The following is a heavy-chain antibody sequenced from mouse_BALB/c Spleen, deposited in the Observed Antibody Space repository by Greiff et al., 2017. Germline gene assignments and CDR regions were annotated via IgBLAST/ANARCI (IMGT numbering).Heavy chain of an antibody. V-gene: IGHV1-7*01. CDR1: GYTFTSYW. CDR3: AKLFMDY. Sequence: LVESGAELAKPGASVKMSCKASGYTFTSYWMHWVKQRPGQGLEWIGYINPSTGYTEYNQKFKDKATLTADKSSSTAYMQLSSLTSEDSAVYYCAKLFMDYWGQGTSVTVSS. J-gene: IGHJ4*01. CDR2: INPSTGYT.